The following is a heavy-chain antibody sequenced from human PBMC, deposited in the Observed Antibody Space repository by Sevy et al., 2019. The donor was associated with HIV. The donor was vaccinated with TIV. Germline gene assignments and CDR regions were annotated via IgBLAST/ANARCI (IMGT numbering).Heavy chain of an antibody. Sequence: GGSLRLSCAASVFTFTNYDRHWVRQAPGRGLDWVAVISHDERYKNYAESVKVRFTISRDNFKNTLFLQMDSLRPEDTAVYFCARLVSCGGDCYYLDSWGQGALVTVSS. D-gene: IGHD2-21*02. J-gene: IGHJ4*02. CDR3: ARLVSCGGDCYYLDS. CDR1: VFTFTNYD. CDR2: ISHDERYK. V-gene: IGHV3-30*04.